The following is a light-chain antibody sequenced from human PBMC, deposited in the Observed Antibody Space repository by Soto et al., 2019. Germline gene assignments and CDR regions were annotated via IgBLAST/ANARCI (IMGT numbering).Light chain of an antibody. CDR3: AVWDDSLNGWV. CDR1: SSNIGTNA. V-gene: IGLV1-44*01. Sequence: QAVVTQPPSASGTPGQRVTISCSGSSSNIGTNAVNWCQQLPGTAPRLLIYSNDQRPPGVPDRFSGSKSGTSASLGISGLQSEDEADYFCAVWDDSLNGWVLGGGTKLTVL. J-gene: IGLJ3*02. CDR2: SND.